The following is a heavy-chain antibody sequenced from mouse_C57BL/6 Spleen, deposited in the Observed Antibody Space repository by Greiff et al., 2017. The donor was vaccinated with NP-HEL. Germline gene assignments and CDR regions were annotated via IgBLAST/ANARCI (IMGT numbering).Heavy chain of an antibody. CDR2: ISNLAYSI. CDR3: ARRYDYDDGYYAMDY. V-gene: IGHV5-15*01. Sequence: EVMLVESGGGLVQPGGSLKLSCAASGFTFSDYGMAWVRQAPRKGPEWVAFISNLAYSIYYADTVTGRFTISRENAKNTLYLEMSSLRSEDTAMYYCARRYDYDDGYYAMDYWGQGTSVTVSS. D-gene: IGHD2-4*01. CDR1: GFTFSDYG. J-gene: IGHJ4*01.